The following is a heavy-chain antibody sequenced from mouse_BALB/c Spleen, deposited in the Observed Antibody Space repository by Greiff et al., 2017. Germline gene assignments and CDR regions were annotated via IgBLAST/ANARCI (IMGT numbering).Heavy chain of an antibody. V-gene: IGHV3-6*02. CDR3: AREYDYFDY. D-gene: IGHD2-10*02. CDR2: ISYDGSN. CDR1: GYSITSGYY. J-gene: IGHJ2*01. Sequence: EVKLMESGPGLVKPSQSLSLTCSVTGYSITSGYYWNWIRQFPGNKLEWRGYISYDGSNNYNPSLKNRISITRDTSKNQFFLKLNSVTTEDTATYYCAREYDYFDYWGQGTTLTVSS.